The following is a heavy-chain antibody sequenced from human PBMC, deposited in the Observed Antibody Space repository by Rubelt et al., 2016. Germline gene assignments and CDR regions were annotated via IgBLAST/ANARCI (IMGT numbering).Heavy chain of an antibody. Sequence: VQLRESGPGLVKPSETLSLTCSVSNDSLISSYWSWIRQPPGKGLDWVGDIYSSGSPNSNPSLTSRATLSLDTSKKQLSPRLSSVTAADTAVDHWARLVWSGSVYFDSWGQGTLVTVSA. CDR3: ARLVWSGSVYFDS. V-gene: IGHV4-59*12. CDR2: IYSSGSP. J-gene: IGHJ4*02. CDR1: NDSLISSY. D-gene: IGHD3-3*01.